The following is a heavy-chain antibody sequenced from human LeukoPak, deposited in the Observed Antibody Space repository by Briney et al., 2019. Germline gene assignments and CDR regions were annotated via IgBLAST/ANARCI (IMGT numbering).Heavy chain of an antibody. CDR3: AREQRGAGYFDY. V-gene: IGHV3-33*08. J-gene: IGHJ4*02. CDR2: IWYDGSNK. CDR1: GFTFSSYS. Sequence: GGSLRLSCAASGFTFSSYSMNWVRQAPGKGLEWVAVIWYDGSNKYYADSVKGRFTISRDNSKNTLYLQMNSLRAEDTAVYYCAREQRGAGYFDYWGQGTLVTVSS. D-gene: IGHD1-26*01.